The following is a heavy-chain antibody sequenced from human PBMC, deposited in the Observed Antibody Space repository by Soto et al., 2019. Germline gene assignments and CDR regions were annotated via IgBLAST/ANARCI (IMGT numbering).Heavy chain of an antibody. D-gene: IGHD2-15*01. CDR3: ARDPDTPGGWFDP. CDR1: GGSISSYY. J-gene: IGHJ5*02. CDR2: IYYSGST. V-gene: IGHV4-59*01. Sequence: SETLSLTCTVSGGSISSYYWSWIRQPPGKGLEWIGYIYYSGSTNYNPSLKSRVTISVDTSKNQFSLKLSSVTAADTAVYYCARDPDTPGGWFDPWGQGTLVTVSS.